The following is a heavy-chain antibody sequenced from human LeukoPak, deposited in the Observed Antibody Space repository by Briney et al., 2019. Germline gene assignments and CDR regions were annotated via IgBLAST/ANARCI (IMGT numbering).Heavy chain of an antibody. V-gene: IGHV4-61*02. CDR3: ARDALDGANYYDSSGYYYYYYMDV. CDR1: GGSISSSSYY. CDR2: IYTSGST. D-gene: IGHD3-22*01. J-gene: IGHJ6*03. Sequence: SETLSLTCTVSGGSISSSSYYWGWIRQPPGKGLEWIGRIYTSGSTNYNPSLKSRVTVSVDTSKNQFSLKLSSVTAADTAVYYCARDALDGANYYDSSGYYYYYYMDVWGKGTTVTISS.